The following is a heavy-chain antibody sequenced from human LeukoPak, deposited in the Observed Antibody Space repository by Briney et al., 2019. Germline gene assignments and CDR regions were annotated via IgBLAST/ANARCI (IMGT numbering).Heavy chain of an antibody. CDR1: GYSFTSYW. V-gene: IGHV5-51*01. J-gene: IGHJ3*02. CDR3: ARPRCGGDCFDAFDI. CDR2: IYPGDSDT. Sequence: GESLKISCKGSGYSFTSYWIGWVRQVPGKGLEWMGIIYPGDSDTRYGPSFQGQVTISADKSISTAYLQWSSLKASDTAMYYCARPRCGGDCFDAFDIWGQGTMVTVSS. D-gene: IGHD2-21*02.